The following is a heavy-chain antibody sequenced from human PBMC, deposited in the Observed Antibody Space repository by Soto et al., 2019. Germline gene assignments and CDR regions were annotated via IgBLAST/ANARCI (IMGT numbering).Heavy chain of an antibody. V-gene: IGHV4-59*01. CDR2: VYDNGRP. CDR3: ARDPRPGYCSGGSCNNWFDP. Sequence: PSETLSLTCTIPGGSISVYYWSWIRQSPRQGLEWIGYVYDNGRPYYSPSLKSRVTISVDTSKNQFSLKLSSVTAADTAVYYCARDPRPGYCSGGSCNNWFDPWGQGTLVTVS. D-gene: IGHD2-15*01. CDR1: GGSISVYY. J-gene: IGHJ5*02.